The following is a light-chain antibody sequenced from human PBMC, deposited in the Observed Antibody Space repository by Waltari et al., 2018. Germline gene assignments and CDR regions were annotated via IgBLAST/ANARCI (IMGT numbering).Light chain of an antibody. CDR3: SSYAGSNNLGI. V-gene: IGLV2-8*01. CDR2: EVS. CDR1: SSDVGGYTY. Sequence: QSALTQPPSASGSPGQSVTISCTGTSSDVGGYTYVSCYQQYPGKAPKLMIYEVSKRPSGVPDRFSGSKSGNTASLTVSGLQAEDEADYYCSSYAGSNNLGIFGGGTKLTVL. J-gene: IGLJ2*01.